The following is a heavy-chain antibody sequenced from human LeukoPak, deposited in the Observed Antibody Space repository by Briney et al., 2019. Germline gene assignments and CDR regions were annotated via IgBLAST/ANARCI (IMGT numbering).Heavy chain of an antibody. CDR2: INAGNGNT. CDR1: GYTFTSYA. V-gene: IGHV1-3*01. D-gene: IGHD5-18*01. J-gene: IGHJ1*01. CDR3: ARDSGYSYGSEYFQH. Sequence: ASVKVSCKASGYTFTSYAMHWVRQAPAQRLEWMGWINAGNGNTKYSQKFQGRVTITRDTSASTAYMELSSLRSEDTAVYYCARDSGYSYGSEYFQHWGQGTLVTVSS.